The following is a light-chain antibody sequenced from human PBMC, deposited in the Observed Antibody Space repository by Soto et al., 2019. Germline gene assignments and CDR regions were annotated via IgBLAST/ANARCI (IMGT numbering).Light chain of an antibody. CDR2: VGTGGIVG. V-gene: IGLV9-49*01. Sequence: QAVVTQPPSASASLGASVTLTCTLSSGYSNYKVDWYQQRPGKGPRFVMRVGTGGIVGSKGDGIPDRFSVLGSGLNRYLTIKNIQEEDESDYHCGADHGSGSNVVWNWVFGGGTKLTVL. CDR3: GADHGSGSNVVWNWV. J-gene: IGLJ3*02. CDR1: SGYSNYK.